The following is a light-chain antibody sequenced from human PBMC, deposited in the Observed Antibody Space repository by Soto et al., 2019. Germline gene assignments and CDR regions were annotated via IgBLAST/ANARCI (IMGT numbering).Light chain of an antibody. CDR1: QSVSSGY. J-gene: IGKJ5*01. Sequence: EVGLTQTPGTLSLSPGERATLSCRASQSVSSGYLAWYQQKPGQAPRLLIYGASIRAAGIPDRFRGSGSGADFTLTNSRLEPEVFSVYYCQQYENWPPHITSGQGTRLDIK. V-gene: IGKV3-20*01. CDR2: GAS. CDR3: QQYENWPPHIT.